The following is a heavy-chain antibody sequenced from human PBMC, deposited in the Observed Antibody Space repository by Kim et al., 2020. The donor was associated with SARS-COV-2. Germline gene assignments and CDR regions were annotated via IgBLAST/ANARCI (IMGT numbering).Heavy chain of an antibody. V-gene: IGHV4-59*02. CDR2: LFYSGSA. CDR3: CRKFSAAVTFYYLSD. CDR1: GGSVTNNY. Sequence: SETLSLTCSVSGGSVTNNYWGWLRQPPGKGLEWIASLFYSGSALYNPSLRGRVSISISTSRKQTSLKLESMPAADAAIFYCCRKFSAAVTFYYLSDWGPG. J-gene: IGHJ1*01. D-gene: IGHD3-22*01.